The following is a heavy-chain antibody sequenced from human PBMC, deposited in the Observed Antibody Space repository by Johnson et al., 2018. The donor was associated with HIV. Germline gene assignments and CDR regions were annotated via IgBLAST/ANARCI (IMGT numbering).Heavy chain of an antibody. D-gene: IGHD1-26*01. CDR2: ISYDGSNK. J-gene: IGHJ3*02. V-gene: IGHV3-30*03. CDR1: GFTFSSYG. Sequence: QEQLVESGGGVVQPGRSLRLSCAASGFTFSSYGMHWVRQAPGKGLEWVAVISYDGSNKYYADSVKGRFTISRDNSKNTLYLQMNSLRAEDTAVYYCAREGAWEVRPGAFDIWGQGTMVTVSS. CDR3: AREGAWEVRPGAFDI.